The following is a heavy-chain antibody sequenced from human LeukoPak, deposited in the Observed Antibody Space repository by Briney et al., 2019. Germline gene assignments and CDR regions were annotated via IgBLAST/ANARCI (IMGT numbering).Heavy chain of an antibody. J-gene: IGHJ6*03. CDR2: IYYSGST. CDR1: GGSISSYY. Sequence: KPSETLSLTCTVSGGSISSYYWSWIRQPPGKGLEWIGYIYYSGSTNYNPSLKSRVTISVDTSKNQFSLKLSSVTAADTAVYYCARDRGYCTNGVCYTDYMDVWGKGTTVTVSS. V-gene: IGHV4-59*01. D-gene: IGHD2-8*01. CDR3: ARDRGYCTNGVCYTDYMDV.